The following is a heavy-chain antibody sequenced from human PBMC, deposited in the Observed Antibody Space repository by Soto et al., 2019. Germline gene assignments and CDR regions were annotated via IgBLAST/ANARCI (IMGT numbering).Heavy chain of an antibody. V-gene: IGHV4-59*08. J-gene: IGHJ6*02. CDR2: VHHSWGS. CDR1: GGSISSYY. Sequence: QVQLQESGPGLVKPSETLSLSCTVSGGSISSYYWSWIRQPPGKGIEWIGYVHHSWGSTYNPSLQSRVAISLDTSKSQLSLKLTSVTATDTAVYYCARQGFGALHRLVDVWGQGTTVTVSS. CDR3: ARQGFGALHRLVDV. D-gene: IGHD3-10*01.